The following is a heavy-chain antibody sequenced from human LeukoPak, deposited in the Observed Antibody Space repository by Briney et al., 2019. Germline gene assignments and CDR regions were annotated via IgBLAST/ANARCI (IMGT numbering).Heavy chain of an antibody. CDR2: ISSSGSTI. CDR3: ARDDVGYCSSTSCYGYYYYYGMDV. V-gene: IGHV3-11*01. Sequence: GGSLRLSCAASGFTFSDYYMSWIRQAPGKGLEWVSYISSSGSTIYYADPVKGRFTISRDNAKNSLYLQMSSLRAEDTAVYYCARDDVGYCSSTSCYGYYYYYGMDVWGQGTTVTVSS. CDR1: GFTFSDYY. D-gene: IGHD2-2*01. J-gene: IGHJ6*02.